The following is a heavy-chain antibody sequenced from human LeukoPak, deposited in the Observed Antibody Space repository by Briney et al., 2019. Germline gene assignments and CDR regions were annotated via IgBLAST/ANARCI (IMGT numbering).Heavy chain of an antibody. J-gene: IGHJ4*02. V-gene: IGHV4-34*01. Sequence: SETLSLTCAVYGGSFSGYYWSWIRQPPGKGLEWIGEINHSGSTNYNPSLKSRVTISVDTSKNQFSLKLSSVTAADTAIYYCARGRGSDYWGQGTLVTVSS. D-gene: IGHD3-16*01. CDR1: GGSFSGYY. CDR3: ARGRGSDY. CDR2: INHSGST.